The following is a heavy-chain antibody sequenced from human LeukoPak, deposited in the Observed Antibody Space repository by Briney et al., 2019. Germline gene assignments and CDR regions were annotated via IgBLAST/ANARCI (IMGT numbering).Heavy chain of an antibody. CDR3: AKDRIQLWFNFDY. D-gene: IGHD5-18*01. Sequence: PGGSLRLSCAASGFTFSSYGMHWVRQAPGKGLEWVAVISYDGSNKYYADSVKGRFTISRDNSKNTLYLQMNSLRAEDTAVYYCAKDRIQLWFNFDYWGQGTLVTVSS. V-gene: IGHV3-30*18. J-gene: IGHJ4*02. CDR1: GFTFSSYG. CDR2: ISYDGSNK.